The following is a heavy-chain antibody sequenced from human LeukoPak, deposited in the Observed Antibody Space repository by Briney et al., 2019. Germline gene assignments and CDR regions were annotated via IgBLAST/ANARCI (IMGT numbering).Heavy chain of an antibody. Sequence: SETPSLTCTVSGGSISSYYWSWIRQPPGKGLEWIGYIYYSGSTNYKPSLKSRVTISVDTSKNQFSLKLSSVTAADTAVYYCARGHLKRRFTMVRGGSPPADYYYGMDVWGQGTTVTVSS. D-gene: IGHD3-10*01. CDR3: ARGHLKRRFTMVRGGSPPADYYYGMDV. CDR2: IYYSGST. CDR1: GGSISSYY. J-gene: IGHJ6*02. V-gene: IGHV4-59*01.